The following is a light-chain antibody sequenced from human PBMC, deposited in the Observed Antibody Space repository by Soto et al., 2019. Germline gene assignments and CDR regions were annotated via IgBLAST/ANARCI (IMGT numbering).Light chain of an antibody. Sequence: ENVLTQSPGTLSLSPGERATLSCRASQSVTNNYLAWYQQKLGQAPRLLIYAASSRATGIPDRFSGSGSGTDFTLTISRLEPEDVAVYYCQQYVAPPPYTFGQGTKLEIK. CDR3: QQYVAPPPYT. V-gene: IGKV3-20*01. CDR1: QSVTNNY. J-gene: IGKJ2*01. CDR2: AAS.